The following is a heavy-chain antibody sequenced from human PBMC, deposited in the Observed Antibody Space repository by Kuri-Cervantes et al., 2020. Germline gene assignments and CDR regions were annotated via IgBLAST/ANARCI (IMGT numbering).Heavy chain of an antibody. CDR1: GGTFSSYA. CDR3: ARGGVVVAATQPQPFDP. Sequence: SVKVSCKASGGTFSSYAISWVRQAPGQGLEWMGGIIPIFGTANYAQKFQGRVTITADESTSTAYMELSSLRPEDTAVYYCARGGVVVAATQPQPFDPWGRGTLVTVSS. CDR2: IIPIFGTA. D-gene: IGHD2-15*01. V-gene: IGHV1-69*13. J-gene: IGHJ5*02.